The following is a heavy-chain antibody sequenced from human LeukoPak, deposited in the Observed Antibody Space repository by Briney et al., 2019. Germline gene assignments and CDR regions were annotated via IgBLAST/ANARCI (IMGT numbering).Heavy chain of an antibody. CDR1: GFTFSSYW. CDR2: INSDGSST. D-gene: IGHD2-15*01. CDR3: ARAAGYCSGGSCYLFDY. V-gene: IGHV3-74*01. J-gene: IGHJ4*02. Sequence: PGGSLRLSCAAPGFTFSSYWMHWVRQAPGKGLVWVPRINSDGSSTSYADSVKGRFTISRDNAKNTLYLQMNSLRAEDTAVYCCARAAGYCSGGSCYLFDYWGQGTLVTVSS.